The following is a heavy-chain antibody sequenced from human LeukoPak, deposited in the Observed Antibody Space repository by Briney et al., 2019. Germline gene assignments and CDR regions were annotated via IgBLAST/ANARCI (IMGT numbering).Heavy chain of an antibody. J-gene: IGHJ6*02. D-gene: IGHD3-9*01. CDR1: AGSISSYY. CDR2: IYYSGST. V-gene: IGHV4-59*08. Sequence: PSETLSLTCTVSAGSISSYYWSWIRQPPGKGLEWIGCIYYSGSTNYNPSLKSRVTISVDTSQNQFSLKLSSVTAADTAVYYCARSYYDILTGPTNHYGMDVWGQGTTVTVSS. CDR3: ARSYYDILTGPTNHYGMDV.